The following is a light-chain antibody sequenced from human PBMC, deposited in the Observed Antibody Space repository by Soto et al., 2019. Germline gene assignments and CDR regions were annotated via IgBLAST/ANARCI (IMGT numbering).Light chain of an antibody. J-gene: IGLJ1*01. Sequence: SYELTQPPSVSVAPGQTARITCGGNNSGNKRVHWYQQKPGQAPVLVFYDDSDRPSGIPERFSGCNSGNTATLSISRVEAGDESDYYCQVGESNRVYVFGTGTKVTVL. V-gene: IGLV3-21*02. CDR3: QVGESNRVYV. CDR2: DDS. CDR1: NSGNKR.